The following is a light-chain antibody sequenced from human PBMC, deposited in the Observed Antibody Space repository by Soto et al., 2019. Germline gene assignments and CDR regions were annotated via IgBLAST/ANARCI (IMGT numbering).Light chain of an antibody. CDR2: GAS. V-gene: IGKV3-20*01. J-gene: IGKJ4*01. Sequence: EIVLTQSPGTLSLSPGERATLSCRASQSVSSSYLAWYQQKPGQAPRLLIYGASSRATGIPDRFSGSGSGTDFTFTFSILEPEDFAVYYCQQYGSSPLTFGGGTKGDIK. CDR3: QQYGSSPLT. CDR1: QSVSSSY.